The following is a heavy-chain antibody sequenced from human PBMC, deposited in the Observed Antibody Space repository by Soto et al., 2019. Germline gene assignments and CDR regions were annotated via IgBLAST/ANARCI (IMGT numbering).Heavy chain of an antibody. D-gene: IGHD5-18*01. Sequence: ASVKVSCKASGYTFTSYGISWVRQAPGQGLEWMGWISAYNGNTNYAQKLQGRVTMTTDTSTSTAYMELRSLRSDDTAVYYCARDSDTAMVQVYYGMDVWGQGTKVTVSS. CDR3: ARDSDTAMVQVYYGMDV. CDR1: GYTFTSYG. J-gene: IGHJ6*02. V-gene: IGHV1-18*01. CDR2: ISAYNGNT.